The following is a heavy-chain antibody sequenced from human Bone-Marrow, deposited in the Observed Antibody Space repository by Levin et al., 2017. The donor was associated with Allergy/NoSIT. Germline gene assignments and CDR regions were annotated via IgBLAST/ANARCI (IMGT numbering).Heavy chain of an antibody. CDR3: ARESVCYGSGSWIDG. D-gene: IGHD3-10*01. J-gene: IGHJ4*02. CDR1: GESVSSSGFY. CDR2: IYYPGNT. V-gene: IGHV4-31*02. Sequence: SQTLSLTCTVSGESVSSSGFYWTWIRQYPGKGLEWIGHIYYPGNTSYNPSLKSRVSISEDRSKNQFSLKLDSLTAAATDVYYCARESVCYGSGSWIDGWGQGALVAVST.